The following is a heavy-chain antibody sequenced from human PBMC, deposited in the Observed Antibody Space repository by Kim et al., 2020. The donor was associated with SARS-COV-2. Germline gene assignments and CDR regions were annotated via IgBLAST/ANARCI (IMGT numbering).Heavy chain of an antibody. V-gene: IGHV3-53*04. CDR2: IYSGGST. D-gene: IGHD2-15*01. J-gene: IGHJ6*02. CDR3: ARDRRGGHQSPYYYGMDV. Sequence: GGSLRLSCAASGFTVSSNYMSWVRQAPGKGLEWVSVIYSGGSTYYADSVKGRFTISRHNSKNTLYLQMNSLRAEDTAVYYCARDRRGGHQSPYYYGMDVWGQGTTVTVSS. CDR1: GFTVSSNY.